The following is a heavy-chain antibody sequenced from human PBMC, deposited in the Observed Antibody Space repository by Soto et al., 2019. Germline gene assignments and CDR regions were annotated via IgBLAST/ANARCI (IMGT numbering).Heavy chain of an antibody. V-gene: IGHV3-73*01. CDR3: TRHEGIDYDFWSGYYSFDY. CDR1: GFTFSGSA. CDR2: IRSKANSYAT. D-gene: IGHD3-3*01. Sequence: SLRLSCAAPGFTFSGSAMHWVRQASGKGLEWVGRIRSKANSYATAYAASVKGRFTISRDDSKNTAYLQMNSLKTEDTAVYYCTRHEGIDYDFWSGYYSFDYWGQGTLVTVSS. J-gene: IGHJ4*02.